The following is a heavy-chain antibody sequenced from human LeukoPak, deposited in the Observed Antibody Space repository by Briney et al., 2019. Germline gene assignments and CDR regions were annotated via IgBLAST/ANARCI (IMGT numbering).Heavy chain of an antibody. D-gene: IGHD3-16*01. Sequence: ASVKVSCKASGYTFTSYYMHWVRQAPGQGLEWMGIINPSGGSTSYAQKFQGRVTMIRDTSTSTVYMELSSLRSEDTAVYYCARDIYDYVWGSPDDYWGQGTLVTVSS. CDR1: GYTFTSYY. J-gene: IGHJ4*02. CDR3: ARDIYDYVWGSPDDY. CDR2: INPSGGST. V-gene: IGHV1-46*01.